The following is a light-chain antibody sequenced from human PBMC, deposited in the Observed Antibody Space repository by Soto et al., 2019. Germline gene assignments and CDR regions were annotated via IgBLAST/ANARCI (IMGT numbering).Light chain of an antibody. V-gene: IGKV3-15*01. CDR2: YAS. CDR1: QSVSNN. Sequence: EIMMTQSPATLSMSPGDRATLSCRASQSVSNNVAWYQQKPGQAPSLLMYYASTRATGIPARFSGSGSGTEFPLTISSLQSEDCARYYCKQYNDWPPISFSHGKRREIK. CDR3: KQYNDWPPIS. J-gene: IGKJ5*01.